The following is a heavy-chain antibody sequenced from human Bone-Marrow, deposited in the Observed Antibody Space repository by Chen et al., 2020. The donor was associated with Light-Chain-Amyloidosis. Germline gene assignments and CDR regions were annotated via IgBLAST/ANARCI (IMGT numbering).Heavy chain of an antibody. D-gene: IGHD6-13*01. V-gene: IGHV4-61*01. Sequence: QVQLQESGPGLVQPSGTLSLTCTVAGASVSSDYHYWTWIRQPPGDRLEWIGYIYYTGSTKYNPSLESRIAISIDTSKNQFSLKVNSVTAADTAVYYCVRRDVRWHIDFWGQGALVTVSS. CDR3: VRRDVRWHIDF. CDR2: IYYTGST. J-gene: IGHJ4*02. CDR1: GASVSSDYHY.